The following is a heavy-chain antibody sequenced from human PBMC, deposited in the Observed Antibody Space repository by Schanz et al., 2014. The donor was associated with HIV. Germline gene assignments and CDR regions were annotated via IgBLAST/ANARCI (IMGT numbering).Heavy chain of an antibody. CDR2: MNPNSGHT. CDR3: ARARAKIEGRPVGNWFDP. J-gene: IGHJ5*02. Sequence: QVQLVQSGAEVENPGASVKVSCKASGYTFSSYDINWVRQATGQGLEWMGWMNPNSGHTGYAQKFQGRVDMTRTTSISTAYMELRGLTSEDTAVYFCARARAKIEGRPVGNWFDPWGQGTLVTVSS. V-gene: IGHV1-8*01. D-gene: IGHD6-6*01. CDR1: GYTFSSYD.